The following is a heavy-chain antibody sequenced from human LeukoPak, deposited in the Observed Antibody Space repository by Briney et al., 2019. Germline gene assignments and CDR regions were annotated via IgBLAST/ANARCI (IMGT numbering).Heavy chain of an antibody. V-gene: IGHV4-34*01. CDR1: GGSFSGYY. D-gene: IGHD3-3*01. Sequence: PSETLSLTCAVYGGSFSGYYWSWIRQPPGKGLEWIGEINHSGSTYYNPSLKSRVTISVDTSKNQLSLKLTSVTAADTAVYYCTRGVSSGNWGQGTLVTVSS. CDR2: INHSGST. CDR3: TRGVSSGN. J-gene: IGHJ4*02.